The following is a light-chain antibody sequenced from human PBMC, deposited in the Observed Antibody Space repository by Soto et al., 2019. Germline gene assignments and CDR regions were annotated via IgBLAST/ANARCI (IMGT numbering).Light chain of an antibody. V-gene: IGKV1-39*01. J-gene: IGKJ1*01. CDR3: QHYFRSPRR. CDR1: QSVSTW. Sequence: ITLNPYPPSRCASLVPTIPLTYRASQSVSTWLNWYQQRPGKAPSLLIYSAISLQSGVPSRFSGSGSGTEFTLTIRNLQPEDFAVYYCQHYFRSPRRFGQGTKVDIK. CDR2: SAI.